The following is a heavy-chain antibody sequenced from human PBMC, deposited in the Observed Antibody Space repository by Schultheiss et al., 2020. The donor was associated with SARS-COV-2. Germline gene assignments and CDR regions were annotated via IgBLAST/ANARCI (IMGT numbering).Heavy chain of an antibody. D-gene: IGHD3-22*01. V-gene: IGHV3-13*01. CDR3: AKGHYNDRSGYVGMDV. CDR1: GFTFSNYD. CDR2: IGNAGDT. Sequence: GGSLRLSCAASGFTFSNYDMHWVRQATGGGLEWVSVIGNAGDTYYSASVKGRFTISRENAKNSSYLQMNSLRAEDTAVYYCAKGHYNDRSGYVGMDVWGQGTTVTVSS. J-gene: IGHJ6*02.